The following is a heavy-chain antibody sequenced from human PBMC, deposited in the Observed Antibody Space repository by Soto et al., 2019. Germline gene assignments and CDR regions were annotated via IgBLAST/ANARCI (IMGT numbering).Heavy chain of an antibody. V-gene: IGHV3-7*03. J-gene: IGHJ6*02. Sequence: GSLRLSCEVSGFTFSMYSMSWVRQSPGKGLEWVAKIPQDGVDGHYADSVKGRFIISRDNGKNSLHLQLNNLRAEDTAVYYCARDHLILPAHDFFYGSDVWGRGATVTVSS. D-gene: IGHD2-21*02. CDR1: GFTFSMYS. CDR3: ARDHLILPAHDFFYGSDV. CDR2: IPQDGVDG.